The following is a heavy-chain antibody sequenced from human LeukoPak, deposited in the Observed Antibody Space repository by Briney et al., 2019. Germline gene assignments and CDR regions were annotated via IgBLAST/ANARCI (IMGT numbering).Heavy chain of an antibody. CDR3: ARLTREDGVDV. V-gene: IGHV4-59*01. J-gene: IGHJ6*02. CDR2: MFYNGNT. CDR1: GGSINGYY. Sequence: SETLSLTCNVSGGSINGYYWTWIRQPPQKGLEWIGYMFYNGNTNYNPSLKSRVTISVVTSQNQISLRLASVTAADTGIYHCARLTREDGVDVWGQGTTVTVSS.